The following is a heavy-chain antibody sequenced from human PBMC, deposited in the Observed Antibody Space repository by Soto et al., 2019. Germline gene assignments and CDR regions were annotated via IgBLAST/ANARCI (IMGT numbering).Heavy chain of an antibody. CDR2: ISNDGSKT. Sequence: ESGGGVVQPGRSLRLSCAVSGFTFISYAMHWVRQAPGRGLEWVALISNDGSKTAYVDSVKGRFTISRDNSKNPLYLQMDSLRAEDTAVYYCAKDIGYYDILTGYYHRDFDLWGRGTLVTVSS. CDR3: AKDIGYYDILTGYYHRDFDL. V-gene: IGHV3-30*18. J-gene: IGHJ2*01. D-gene: IGHD3-9*01. CDR1: GFTFISYA.